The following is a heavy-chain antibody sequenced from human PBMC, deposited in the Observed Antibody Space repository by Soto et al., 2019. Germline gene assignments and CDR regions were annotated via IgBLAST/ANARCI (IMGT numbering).Heavy chain of an antibody. CDR3: ARDLAVAGFSSLDY. D-gene: IGHD6-19*01. CDR1: GDSVSSNSAA. CDR2: TYYRSKWYN. Sequence: SQTLSLTCVISGDSVSSNSAAWNWIRQSPSRGLEWLGRTYYRSKWYNDYAVSVKSRITINPDTSKNQFSLQLNSVTPEDAAVYYCARDLAVAGFSSLDYWGQGTLVTVSS. J-gene: IGHJ4*01. V-gene: IGHV6-1*01.